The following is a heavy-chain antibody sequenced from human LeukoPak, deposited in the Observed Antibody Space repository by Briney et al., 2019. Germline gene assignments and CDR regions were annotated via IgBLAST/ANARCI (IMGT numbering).Heavy chain of an antibody. CDR3: ARDQTTVVTGEAFDY. V-gene: IGHV1-69*01. J-gene: IGHJ4*02. CDR2: IPIFGTA. Sequence: IPIFGTANYAQKFQGRVTITADESTSTAYMELSSLRSEDTAVYYCARDQTTVVTGEAFDYWGQGTLVTVSS. D-gene: IGHD4-23*01.